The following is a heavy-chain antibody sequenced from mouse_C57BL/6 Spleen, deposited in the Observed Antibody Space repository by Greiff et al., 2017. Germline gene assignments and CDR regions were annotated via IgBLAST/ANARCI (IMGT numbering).Heavy chain of an antibody. CDR2: ISDGGSYT. D-gene: IGHD2-4*01. CDR1: GFTFSSYA. V-gene: IGHV5-4*03. CDR3: ARGGLRQRGADY. Sequence: EVKLMESGGGLVKPGGSLKLSCAASGFTFSSYAMSWVRQTPEKRLEWVATISDGGSYTYYPDNVKGRFTISRDNAKNNLYLQMSHLKSEDTAMYYCARGGLRQRGADYWGQGTTLTVSS. J-gene: IGHJ2*01.